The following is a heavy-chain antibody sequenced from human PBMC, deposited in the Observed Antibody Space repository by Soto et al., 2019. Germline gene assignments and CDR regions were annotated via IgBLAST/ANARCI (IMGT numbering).Heavy chain of an antibody. CDR3: ARDRGIGYSFGFDY. CDR1: GDSISSTHW. J-gene: IGHJ4*02. D-gene: IGHD5-18*01. CDR2: VYHSGST. V-gene: IGHV4-4*02. Sequence: PSETLSLTCRVSGDSISSTHWWSWVRQPPGKGLEWIGEVYHSGSTNYNPSLKSRLTIFVDKSDNQFSLKLTSVPAADAAVFYCARDRGIGYSFGFDYRGQGSLVTVSS.